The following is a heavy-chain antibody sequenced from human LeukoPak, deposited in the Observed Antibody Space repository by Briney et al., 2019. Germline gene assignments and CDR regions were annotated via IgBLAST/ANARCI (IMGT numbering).Heavy chain of an antibody. Sequence: PGGSLRLSCAATEFTFSNYGMHWVRQAPGKGLEWVAVIASDGKDKHHADSVKGRFSISRDNAKNTLYLQMNSLRVEDTAVYYCARGRPHGNDYWGQGTLVTVSS. CDR1: EFTFSNYG. J-gene: IGHJ4*02. V-gene: IGHV3-33*08. D-gene: IGHD4-23*01. CDR3: ARGRPHGNDY. CDR2: IASDGKDK.